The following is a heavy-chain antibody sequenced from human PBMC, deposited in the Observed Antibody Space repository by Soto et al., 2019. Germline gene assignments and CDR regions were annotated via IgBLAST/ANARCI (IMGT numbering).Heavy chain of an antibody. Sequence: PGGSLRLSCAASGFTFSSYGMHWVRQAPGKGLEWVAVIWYDGSNKYYADSVKGRFTISRDNSKNTLYLQMNSLRAEDTAVYYCARDGSYYVTIDYWGQGTLVTVSS. V-gene: IGHV3-33*01. CDR2: IWYDGSNK. J-gene: IGHJ4*02. CDR1: GFTFSSYG. D-gene: IGHD1-26*01. CDR3: ARDGSYYVTIDY.